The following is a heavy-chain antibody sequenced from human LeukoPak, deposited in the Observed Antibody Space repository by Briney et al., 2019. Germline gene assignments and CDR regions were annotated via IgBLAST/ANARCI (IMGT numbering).Heavy chain of an antibody. D-gene: IGHD6-19*01. CDR3: AKQGGGWYGDSYYFDY. V-gene: IGHV3-20*04. J-gene: IGHJ4*02. CDR1: GFTFDDYG. Sequence: GGSLRLSCAASGFTFDDYGMSWVRQAPGKGLEWVSGINWNGGSTGYADSVKGRFTISRDSAKNSLYLQMNSLRAEDTALYYCAKQGGGWYGDSYYFDYWGQGTLVTVSS. CDR2: INWNGGST.